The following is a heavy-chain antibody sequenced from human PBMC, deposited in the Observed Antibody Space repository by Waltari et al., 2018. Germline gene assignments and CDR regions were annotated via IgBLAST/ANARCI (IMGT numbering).Heavy chain of an antibody. V-gene: IGHV1-45*02. CDR1: GYTFTYRY. CDR2: ITPFNGNT. CDR3: ARSPSPGYFDS. Sequence: QMQLVQSGAEVKKTGSSVKVSCKASGYTFTYRYLHWVRQAPGQALEWMGWITPFNGNTNYAQKFQDRVTITRDRSMSTAYMELSSLRSEDTAMYYCARSPSPGYFDSWGQGTLVTVSS. J-gene: IGHJ4*02. D-gene: IGHD2-15*01.